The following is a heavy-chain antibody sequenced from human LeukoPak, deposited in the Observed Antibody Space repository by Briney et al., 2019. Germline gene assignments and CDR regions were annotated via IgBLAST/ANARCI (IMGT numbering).Heavy chain of an antibody. CDR3: ARDTYRYYYDSSGYWEPVY. CDR2: ISSSSSYI. J-gene: IGHJ4*02. D-gene: IGHD3-22*01. Sequence: PGGSLRLSCAASRFTFSSYSMNWVRQAPGEGLEWVSCISSSSSYISYADSVRGRFTISRDNAKNSLYLQMNSLRAEDTALYYCARDTYRYYYDSSGYWEPVYWGQGTLVTVSS. CDR1: RFTFSSYS. V-gene: IGHV3-21*01.